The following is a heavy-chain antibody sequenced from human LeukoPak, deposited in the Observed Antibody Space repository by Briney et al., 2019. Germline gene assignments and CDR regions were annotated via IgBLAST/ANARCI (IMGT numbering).Heavy chain of an antibody. CDR2: INHSGST. CDR3: ARDEVTTGAFDI. V-gene: IGHV4-34*01. J-gene: IGHJ3*02. D-gene: IGHD4-17*01. Sequence: ASETLSLTCAVYGGSFSGYYWSWIRQPPGKGLEWIGEINHSGSTNYNPSLKSRVTISVDTSKSQFSLKLSSVTAADTAVYYCARDEVTTGAFDIWGQGTMVTVSS. CDR1: GGSFSGYY.